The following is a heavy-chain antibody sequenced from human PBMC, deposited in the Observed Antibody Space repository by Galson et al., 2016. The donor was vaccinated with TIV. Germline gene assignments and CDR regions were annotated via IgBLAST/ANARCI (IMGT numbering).Heavy chain of an antibody. CDR2: ISSSSSFI. CDR1: RSTFSSSW. V-gene: IGHV3-21*01. Sequence: SLRLSCADSRSTFSSSWMNWVRQAPGKGLEWVSSISSSSSFIYYADSVKGRFTISRDNAKNSLYLQMNSLRAEDTAVYYCARRPVVVVAAANGYYYYGMDVWGQGTTVTVSS. J-gene: IGHJ6*02. CDR3: ARRPVVVVAAANGYYYYGMDV. D-gene: IGHD2-15*01.